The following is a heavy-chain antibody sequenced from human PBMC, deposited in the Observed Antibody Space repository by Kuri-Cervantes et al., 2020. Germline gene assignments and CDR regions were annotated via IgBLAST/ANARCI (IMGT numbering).Heavy chain of an antibody. D-gene: IGHD2-21*02. CDR3: AKTPVEVVTAYYFDY. CDR1: GFTFDDYA. Sequence: LSLTCAASGFTFDDYAMHWVRQAPGKGLEWVSGISWNSGSIGYADSVKGRFTISRDNAKNSLYLQMNSLRAEDTALYYCAKTPVEVVTAYYFDYWGQGTLVTVSS. J-gene: IGHJ4*02. CDR2: ISWNSGSI. V-gene: IGHV3-9*01.